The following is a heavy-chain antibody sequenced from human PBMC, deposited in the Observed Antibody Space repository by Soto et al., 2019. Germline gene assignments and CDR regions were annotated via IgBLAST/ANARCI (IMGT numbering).Heavy chain of an antibody. D-gene: IGHD2-2*02. J-gene: IGHJ3*02. CDR1: GFSFSSYA. CDR3: ARDRDGYCSSTSCYTNAFDI. Sequence: XVCLWLSCAACGFSFSSYAMHWVRQAPGKGLEWVAVISYDGSNKYYADSVKGRFTISRDNSKNTLYLQMNSLRAEDTAVYYCARDRDGYCSSTSCYTNAFDIWGQRTMVTVSS. V-gene: IGHV3-30-3*01. CDR2: ISYDGSNK.